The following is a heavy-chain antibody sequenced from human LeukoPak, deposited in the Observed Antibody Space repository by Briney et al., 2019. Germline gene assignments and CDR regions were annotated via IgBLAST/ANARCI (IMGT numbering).Heavy chain of an antibody. J-gene: IGHJ4*02. D-gene: IGHD2-21*01. CDR1: GFTFSSYG. CDR2: IWYDGSNK. Sequence: PGGSLRLSCAASGFTFSSYGMHWVRQAPGKGLEWLAVIWYDGSNKYYADFVKGRFTISRDNSKNTLYLQMNSLRAEDTAVYYCAKVGDGDYYIVYWGQGTLVTVSS. V-gene: IGHV3-33*06. CDR3: AKVGDGDYYIVY.